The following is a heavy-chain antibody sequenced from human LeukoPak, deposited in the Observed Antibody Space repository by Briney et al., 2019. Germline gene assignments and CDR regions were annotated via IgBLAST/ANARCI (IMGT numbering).Heavy chain of an antibody. Sequence: GGSLRLSCAASGFTFSSYSMNWVRQAPGKGLEWVSYISSSISTIYYADSVKGRFTISRDNAKNSLYLQMNSLRAEDTAVYYCARPSVVLWFGELLSLGAFDIWGQGTMVTVSS. J-gene: IGHJ3*02. CDR2: ISSSISTI. CDR3: ARPSVVLWFGELLSLGAFDI. CDR1: GFTFSSYS. V-gene: IGHV3-48*01. D-gene: IGHD3-10*01.